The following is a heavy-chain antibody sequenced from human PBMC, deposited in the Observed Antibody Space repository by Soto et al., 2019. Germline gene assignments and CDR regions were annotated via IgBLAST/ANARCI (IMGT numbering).Heavy chain of an antibody. CDR3: ARELANWGSLYWFDP. CDR1: GGTFSSYA. Sequence: SVKISCKASGGTFSSYAISWVRQAPGQGLEWMGGIIPIFGTANYAQKFQGRVTITADESTSTAYMELSSLRSEDTAVYYCARELANWGSLYWFDPWGQGTLVTVSS. D-gene: IGHD7-27*01. J-gene: IGHJ5*02. V-gene: IGHV1-69*13. CDR2: IIPIFGTA.